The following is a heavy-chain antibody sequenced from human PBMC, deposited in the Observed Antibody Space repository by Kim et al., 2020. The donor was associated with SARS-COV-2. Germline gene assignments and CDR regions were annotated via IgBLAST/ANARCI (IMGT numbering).Heavy chain of an antibody. Sequence: GGSLRLSCAASGFTFSSYAMSWVRQAPGKGLEWVSAISGSGGSTYYADSVKGRFTISRDNSKNTLYLQMNSLRAEDTAVYYCANPPHYYGSGSYYRRGSTGKDYYYYGMDVWGQGTTVTVSS. J-gene: IGHJ6*02. CDR2: ISGSGGST. CDR1: GFTFSSYA. D-gene: IGHD3-10*01. CDR3: ANPPHYYGSGSYYRRGSTGKDYYYYGMDV. V-gene: IGHV3-23*01.